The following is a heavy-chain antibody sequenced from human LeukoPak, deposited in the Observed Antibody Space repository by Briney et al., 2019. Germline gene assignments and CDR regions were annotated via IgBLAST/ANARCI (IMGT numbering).Heavy chain of an antibody. CDR3: ARDRGIVGTTGYYYMDV. V-gene: IGHV3-23*01. D-gene: IGHD1-26*01. CDR1: GFTFSTFS. Sequence: GGSLRLSCAASGFTFSTFSMSWVRQTSGKGLEWVSTISDSGGITLYADSVKGRFTISRDNAKNSLYLQMNSLRAEDTAVYYCARDRGIVGTTGYYYMDVWGKGTTVTVSS. J-gene: IGHJ6*03. CDR2: ISDSGGIT.